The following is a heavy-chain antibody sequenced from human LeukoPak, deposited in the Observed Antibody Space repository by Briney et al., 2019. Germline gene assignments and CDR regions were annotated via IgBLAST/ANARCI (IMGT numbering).Heavy chain of an antibody. D-gene: IGHD2-15*01. CDR2: ILYDGSNE. CDR1: GFSFCSYI. J-gene: IGHJ6*02. V-gene: IGHV3-30-3*01. CDR3: ARDRGGARYCSGGSCYGYYYYGMDV. Sequence: PGGSLRLSCADSGFSFCSYILHCVRQAPGKGVEWGAVILYDGSNEYYADSVKGRFTISRDNSKNTLCLQTISLRAKETAVYYCARDRGGARYCSGGSCYGYYYYGMDVWGQGTTVTVSS.